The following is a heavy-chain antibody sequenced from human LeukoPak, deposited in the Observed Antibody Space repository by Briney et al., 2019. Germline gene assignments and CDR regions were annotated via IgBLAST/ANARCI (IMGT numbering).Heavy chain of an antibody. V-gene: IGHV3-48*01. D-gene: IGHD1-26*01. J-gene: IGHJ4*02. CDR1: GFTFSSYS. CDR3: ARGSGSQSLGFDS. Sequence: GGSLRLSCEASGFTFSSYSMNWVRQAPGKGLEWVSYISSSSSPIYYTDSVKGRSTISRDNAKNSLYLQMNSLRAEDTAMYFCARGSGSQSLGFDSWGQGTLVTVSS. CDR2: ISSSSSPI.